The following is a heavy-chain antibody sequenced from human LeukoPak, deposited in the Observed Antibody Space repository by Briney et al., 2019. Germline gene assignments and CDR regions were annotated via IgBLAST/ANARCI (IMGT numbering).Heavy chain of an antibody. CDR2: ISFNTISR. CDR3: ASNFDYDSSTFYY. CDR1: GFTFSSYS. Sequence: GGSLRLSCAASGFTFSSYSMNWVRQAPGKGLEWVSSISFNTISRYYADPLKGRFTISRDDAKNSLYLQMNSLRAEDTAVYYCASNFDYDSSTFYYWGQGTLVTVSS. D-gene: IGHD3-22*01. J-gene: IGHJ4*02. V-gene: IGHV3-21*01.